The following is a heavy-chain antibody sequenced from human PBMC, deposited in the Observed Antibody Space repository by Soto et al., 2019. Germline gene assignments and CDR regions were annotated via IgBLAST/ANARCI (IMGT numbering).Heavy chain of an antibody. Sequence: GGSLRLSCVASGFTFITSFMGWVRQAPGKGLEWVSNINQDGGGTYYVDSVEGRFTISRDNAKDSLYLQMNSLRGEDTAVYYCARDFRANGLYYFDYWGQGTLVTVSS. V-gene: IGHV3-7*03. CDR3: ARDFRANGLYYFDY. J-gene: IGHJ4*02. CDR2: INQDGGGT. CDR1: GFTFITSF. D-gene: IGHD2-8*01.